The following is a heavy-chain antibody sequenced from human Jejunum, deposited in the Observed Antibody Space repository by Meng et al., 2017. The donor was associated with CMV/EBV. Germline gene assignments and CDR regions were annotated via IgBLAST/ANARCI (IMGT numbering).Heavy chain of an antibody. J-gene: IGHJ4*02. CDR1: GFSVSNNK. Sequence: SCADSGFSVSNNKMSWVRQPPGKGLEWIGEINHSGSTNYNPSLKSRVTISVDTSKNQFSLKLSSVTAADTAVYYCASEYSSSSCWGQGTLVTVSS. V-gene: IGHV4-34*01. CDR2: INHSGST. D-gene: IGHD6-6*01. CDR3: ASEYSSSSC.